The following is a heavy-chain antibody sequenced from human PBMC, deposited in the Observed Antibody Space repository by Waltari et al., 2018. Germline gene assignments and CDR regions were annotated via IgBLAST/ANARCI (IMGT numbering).Heavy chain of an antibody. D-gene: IGHD2-15*01. V-gene: IGHV4-4*02. CDR2: VHGSGGS. CDR3: ARDRGRGLLLDT. CDR1: GDSVSSTNW. J-gene: IGHJ4*02. Sequence: QLQLQESGPGLVKPSGTLSLSCAVSGDSVSSTNWWSWVRQSPQKGLEWIGQVHGSGGSNDSPAFASRVTVSLDTSNNQFSLKVTAATAADTAVYFCARDRGRGLLLDTWGPGILVTVSP.